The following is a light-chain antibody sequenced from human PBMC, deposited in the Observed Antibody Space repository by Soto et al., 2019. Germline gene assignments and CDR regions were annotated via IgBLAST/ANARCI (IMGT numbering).Light chain of an antibody. J-gene: IGKJ4*01. CDR3: QQSYSIPLT. Sequence: DIQMTQSPSSLSASVGDRVTITCRASQTINNYLNWYQQKLGKAPKLLINAASTLQSGVPSRFSVSGSGPDFTLTISSLQPEDSATYYCQQSYSIPLTFGGGDQGGYQ. CDR2: AAS. V-gene: IGKV1-39*01. CDR1: QTINNY.